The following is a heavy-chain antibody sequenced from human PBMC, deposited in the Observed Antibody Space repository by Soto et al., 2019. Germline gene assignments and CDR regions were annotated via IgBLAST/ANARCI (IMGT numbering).Heavy chain of an antibody. CDR3: AHRVLRTVFGLVTTTAIYFDF. Sequence: QITLNESGPTQVKPRQTLTLTCTFSGFSLTTSGVGVGWIRQSPGKAPEWLALIYWDDDKRYSPSLKSRLTITKDTAKNQFVLTMADLVPADTATSSWAHRVLRTVFGLVTTTAIYFDFWGQGTPVAVSS. CDR2: IYWDDDK. J-gene: IGHJ4*02. CDR1: GFSLTTSGVG. V-gene: IGHV2-5*02. D-gene: IGHD3-3*01.